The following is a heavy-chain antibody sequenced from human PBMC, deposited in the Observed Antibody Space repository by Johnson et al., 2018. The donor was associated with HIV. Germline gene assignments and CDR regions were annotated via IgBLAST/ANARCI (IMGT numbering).Heavy chain of an antibody. CDR3: AGSSWRNEGGWGAFDV. CDR1: GFTVSSKY. J-gene: IGHJ3*01. Sequence: VQLMESGGGVVQPGRSLRLSCAGSGFTVSSKYMSWVRQAPGKGLEWVSLIYSGGSTYYADSVQGRFTISRDNSKNTLYLQMKRLRAEDTAVYYCAGSSWRNEGGWGAFDVWGQGTMVTVSS. CDR2: IYSGGST. D-gene: IGHD1-1*01. V-gene: IGHV3-66*01.